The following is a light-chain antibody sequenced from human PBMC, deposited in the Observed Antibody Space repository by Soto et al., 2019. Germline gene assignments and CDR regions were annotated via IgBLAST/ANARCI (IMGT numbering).Light chain of an antibody. CDR2: AAS. CDR3: QKYNSAPLP. V-gene: IGKV1-27*01. CDR1: KGNSNY. J-gene: IGKJ4*01. Sequence: DIQMTQSPSSLSASVGDRVTITCRASKGNSNYLAWYQQKPGKVPKLLIYAASTLQSGVPSRFSGSGSGTDFTLTISSLQPEDVATYYCQKYNSAPLPCGGGTKVEIK.